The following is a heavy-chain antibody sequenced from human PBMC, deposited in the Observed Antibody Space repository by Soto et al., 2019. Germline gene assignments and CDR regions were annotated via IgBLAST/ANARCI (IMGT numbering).Heavy chain of an antibody. J-gene: IGHJ6*02. CDR2: IYYSGST. CDR1: GGSISSGGYY. Sequence: PSETLSLTCTVSGGSISSGGYYWSWIRQHPGKGLEWIGYIYYSGSTYYNPSLKSRVTISVDTSKNQFSLKLSSVTAADTAVYYCARAVKSSSSWYYYYGIDVWGQGTTVTVSS. CDR3: ARAVKSSSSWYYYYGIDV. D-gene: IGHD6-13*01. V-gene: IGHV4-31*03.